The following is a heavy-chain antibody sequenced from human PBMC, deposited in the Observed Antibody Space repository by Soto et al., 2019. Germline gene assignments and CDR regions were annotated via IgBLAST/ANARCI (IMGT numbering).Heavy chain of an antibody. D-gene: IGHD3-10*01. CDR1: GGTFNTYA. V-gene: IGHV1-69*19. Sequence: QVQLVQSGAEMKKPGSSVNVSCQSSGGTFNTYAMNWVRQAPGQGPEWMGDISPMFGAANYAPKFQARVTITADESKGTSYMQLISLTSEDTALYFCAREVQVHTPAFVYWGQGTLVTVSS. CDR3: AREVQVHTPAFVY. J-gene: IGHJ4*02. CDR2: ISPMFGAA.